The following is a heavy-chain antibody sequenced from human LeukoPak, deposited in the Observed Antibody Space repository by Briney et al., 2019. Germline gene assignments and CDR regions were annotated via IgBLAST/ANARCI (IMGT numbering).Heavy chain of an antibody. J-gene: IGHJ4*02. CDR3: ARATWGYFDY. CDR2: IYYSGST. D-gene: IGHD7-27*01. Sequence: SETLSLTCTVSGGSISSYYWSWIRQPPGKGLEWIGYIYYSGSTNYNPSLKSRVTISVDTSKNQFSLKLSSVTAADTAVYYCARATWGYFDYWGQGTLVTVSS. CDR1: GGSISSYY. V-gene: IGHV4-59*01.